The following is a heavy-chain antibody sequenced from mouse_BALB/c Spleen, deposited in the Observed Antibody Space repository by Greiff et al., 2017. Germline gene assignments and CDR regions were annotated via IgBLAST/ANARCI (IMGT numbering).Heavy chain of an antibody. D-gene: IGHD1-1*01. V-gene: IGHV5-6-5*01. CDR3: ARAFMTTGVADY. CDR1: GFTFSSYA. CDR2: ISSGGST. J-gene: IGHJ2*01. Sequence: EVKLVESGGGLVKPGGSLKLSCAASGFTFSSYAMSWVRQTPEKRLEWVASISSGGSTYYPDSVKGRFTISRDNARNILYLQMSSLRSEDTAMYYCARAFMTTGVADYWGQGTTLTVSS.